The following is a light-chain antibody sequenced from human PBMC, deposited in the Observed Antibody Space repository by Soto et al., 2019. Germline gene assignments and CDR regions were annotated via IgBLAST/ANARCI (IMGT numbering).Light chain of an antibody. V-gene: IGLV2-8*01. CDR1: SSDVGGYNY. CDR2: EVS. CDR3: SSYAGSNNFVV. J-gene: IGLJ2*01. Sequence: QSVLTQPPSASGSPGQSVTISCTGTSSDVGGYNYVSWYQQHPGKAPKLMIYEVSKRPSGVPDRFSGSKSGKTASLTVSGLQAEDEADYYCSSYAGSNNFVVFGGGTKRTVL.